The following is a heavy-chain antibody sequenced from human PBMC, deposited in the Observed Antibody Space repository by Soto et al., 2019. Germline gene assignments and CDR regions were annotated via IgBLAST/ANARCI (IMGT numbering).Heavy chain of an antibody. J-gene: IGHJ6*02. V-gene: IGHV3-23*01. D-gene: IGHD4-17*01. Sequence: GGSLRLSCAASGFTFSSYAMSWVRQAPGKGLEWVSAISGSGGSTYYADSVKGRFTISRDNSKNTLYLQMNSLRAEDTAVYYCAKQTTVTTPVFYYYGMDVWGQGTTVTVSS. CDR2: ISGSGGST. CDR1: GFTFSSYA. CDR3: AKQTTVTTPVFYYYGMDV.